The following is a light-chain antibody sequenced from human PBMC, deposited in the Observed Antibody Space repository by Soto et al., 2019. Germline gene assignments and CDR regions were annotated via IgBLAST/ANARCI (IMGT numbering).Light chain of an antibody. J-gene: IGLJ1*01. V-gene: IGLV2-14*01. CDR3: SSYTSSYTYV. CDR1: SSDVGGYEY. Sequence: QSALTQPASVSGSPGQSITFSCTGTSSDVGGYEYVSWYQQHPGRAPKLMIYEVTNRPSGASNRFSGSKSGNTASLTISGLQAEDEADYYCSSYTSSYTYVFGTGTKVTVL. CDR2: EVT.